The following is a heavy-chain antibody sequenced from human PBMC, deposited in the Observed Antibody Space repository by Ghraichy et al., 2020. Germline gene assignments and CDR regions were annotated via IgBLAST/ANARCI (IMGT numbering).Heavy chain of an antibody. V-gene: IGHV5-51*01. J-gene: IGHJ4*02. CDR3: ARLDYYAEGVVEYYFDY. Sequence: GGSLRLSCKGSGYSFTTYWIGWVRQMPGKGLEWMGIIYPGDSNSIYSPSFQGQVTISADKSISTAYLQWSSLKASDTAMYYCARLDYYAEGVVEYYFDYWGQGTVVTVSS. D-gene: IGHD3-10*02. CDR2: IYPGDSNS. CDR1: GYSFTTYW.